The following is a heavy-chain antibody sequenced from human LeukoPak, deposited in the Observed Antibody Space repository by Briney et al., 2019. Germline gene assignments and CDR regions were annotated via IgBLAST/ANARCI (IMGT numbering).Heavy chain of an antibody. CDR3: ARESIVGSSDDAFDI. CDR1: GFTFSSHF. Sequence: PGGSLRLSCAASGFTFSSHFMTWVRQSPGKGLEWVANIKQNGGDKYYVDSVKGRFTISRDNADNSLYLQMNSLRAEDTAVYYCARESIVGSSDDAFDIWGQGTMVTVSS. J-gene: IGHJ3*02. D-gene: IGHD1-26*01. V-gene: IGHV3-7*01. CDR2: IKQNGGDK.